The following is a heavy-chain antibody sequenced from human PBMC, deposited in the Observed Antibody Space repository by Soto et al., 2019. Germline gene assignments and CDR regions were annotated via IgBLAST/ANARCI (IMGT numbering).Heavy chain of an antibody. CDR3: ARPIFLLRFPRPHYYGMDV. CDR2: IFYSGST. V-gene: IGHV4-61*05. CDR1: GGSISSSSYY. D-gene: IGHD3-3*01. J-gene: IGHJ6*02. Sequence: PSETLSLTSPVSGGSISSSSYYWGRIRKHPGKGLEWIGYIFYSGSTNYNPSLKSRVTISVDTSKNQFSLKLSSVTAADTAVYYCARPIFLLRFPRPHYYGMDVWGQGTTVTVSS.